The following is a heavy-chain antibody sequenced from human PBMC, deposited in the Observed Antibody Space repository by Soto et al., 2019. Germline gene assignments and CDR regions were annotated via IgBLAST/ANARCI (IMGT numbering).Heavy chain of an antibody. CDR3: ALALVSDYDFWSGYPYYFDY. D-gene: IGHD3-3*01. J-gene: IGHJ4*02. V-gene: IGHV2-70*01. Sequence: SGPTLVNPTQTLTLTCTVSGFSLSTSGMCVSWIRQPPGKALEWLALIDWDDDKYYSTSLKTRLTISKGTSKNQVVLTMTNMDPVDTATYYCALALVSDYDFWSGYPYYFDYWGQGTLVTVSS. CDR2: IDWDDDK. CDR1: GFSLSTSGMC.